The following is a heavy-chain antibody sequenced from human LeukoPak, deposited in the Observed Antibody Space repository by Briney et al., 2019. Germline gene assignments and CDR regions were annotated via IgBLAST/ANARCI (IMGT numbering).Heavy chain of an antibody. CDR1: GFTFSNYG. D-gene: IGHD3-22*01. Sequence: GGSLRLSCVASGFTFSNYGMNWVRQAPGKGLEWVSIITSGVGITYYADSVKGRFTISRDNSKNTLYLQMNSLRAGDTAVYYCAKGDYYDLDYWGQGTLVTVSS. V-gene: IGHV3-23*01. CDR3: AKGDYYDLDY. J-gene: IGHJ4*02. CDR2: ITSGVGIT.